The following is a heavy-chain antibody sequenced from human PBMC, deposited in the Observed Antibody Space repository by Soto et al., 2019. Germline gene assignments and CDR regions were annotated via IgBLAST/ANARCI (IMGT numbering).Heavy chain of an antibody. CDR1: GFTVSSNY. CDR3: ARDKGGLRGDFDY. CDR2: IYSGGST. Sequence: GGSLRLSCAASGFTVSSNYMSWVRQAPGKGLEWVSVIYSGGSTYYADSVKDRFTISRDNSKNTLYLQMNSLRAEDTAVYYCARDKGGLRGDFDYWGQGTLVTVSS. J-gene: IGHJ4*02. D-gene: IGHD3-16*01. V-gene: IGHV3-66*02.